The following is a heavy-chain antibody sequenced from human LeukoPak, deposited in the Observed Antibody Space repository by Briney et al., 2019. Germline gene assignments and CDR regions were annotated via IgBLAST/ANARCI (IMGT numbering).Heavy chain of an antibody. J-gene: IGHJ4*02. CDR1: GFTFSSYA. CDR3: AKWAAMTRFDY. Sequence: PGGSLRLSCAASGFTFSSYAMTWVRQAPGKGLEWVSGTTSGGSTYYADSVKGRFTISRDNSKNTLYLQMNSLRAEDTAVYFCAKWAAMTRFDYWGQGTLVTVSS. V-gene: IGHV3-23*01. D-gene: IGHD6-13*01. CDR2: TTSGGST.